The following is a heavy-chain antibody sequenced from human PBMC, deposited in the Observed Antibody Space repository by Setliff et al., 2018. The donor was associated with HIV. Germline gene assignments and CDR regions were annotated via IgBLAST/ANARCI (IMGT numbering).Heavy chain of an antibody. V-gene: IGHV4-59*11. D-gene: IGHD1-26*01. CDR2: IYTTGST. J-gene: IGHJ3*02. CDR1: GGSMSTHY. Sequence: PSETLSLTCTVPGGSMSTHYWSWIRQTPGKGLEWIGHIYTTGSTHYNPSLRSRVTISIDTSKSHFSLRLKSVTAADTALYYCASGSPFDGFDMWGQGTMVTVSS. CDR3: ASGSPFDGFDM.